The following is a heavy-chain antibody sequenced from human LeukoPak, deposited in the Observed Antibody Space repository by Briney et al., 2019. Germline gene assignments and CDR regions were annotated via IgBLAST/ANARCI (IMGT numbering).Heavy chain of an antibody. Sequence: GRSLRLSCAASGFTFSSYGMHWVRQAPGKGLEWVAVISYHEYCADSVKGRFTISRDNSKNTLYLQMNSLRAEDTAVYYCAKDSVYGSGSYYLADYWGQGTLVTVSS. CDR1: GFTFSSYG. V-gene: IGHV3-30*18. J-gene: IGHJ4*02. CDR2: ISYHE. D-gene: IGHD3-10*01. CDR3: AKDSVYGSGSYYLADY.